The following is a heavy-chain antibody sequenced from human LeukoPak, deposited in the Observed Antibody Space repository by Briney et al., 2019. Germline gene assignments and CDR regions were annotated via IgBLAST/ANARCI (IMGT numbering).Heavy chain of an antibody. D-gene: IGHD2-21*01. V-gene: IGHV3-11*01. CDR1: RLTFSDYY. CDR3: ASLYAVVIGFDY. J-gene: IGHJ4*02. CDR2: ISRDGRSI. Sequence: GGSLRLSCAASRLTFSDYYMGWIRQAPGKGLEWVSYISRDGRSIHYADSVKGRFTISRDNTKKSLYLQMNSLTDEDTAVYYCASLYAVVIGFDYWGQGTPDSVSS.